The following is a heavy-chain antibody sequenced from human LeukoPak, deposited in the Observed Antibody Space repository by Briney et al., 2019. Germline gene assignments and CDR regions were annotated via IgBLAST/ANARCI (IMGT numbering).Heavy chain of an antibody. V-gene: IGHV4-34*01. CDR1: GGSFSGYY. J-gene: IGHJ6*03. Sequence: SETLSLTCAVYGGSFSGYYWSWIRQPPGKGLEWIGEINHSGSTNYNPSLKSRVTISVDTSKNQFSLKLSSVTAADTAVYYCARGRGRRVGGTLNYYHYYMDVWGKGTTVTISS. CDR2: INHSGST. CDR3: ARGRGRRVGGTLNYYHYYMDV. D-gene: IGHD3-10*01.